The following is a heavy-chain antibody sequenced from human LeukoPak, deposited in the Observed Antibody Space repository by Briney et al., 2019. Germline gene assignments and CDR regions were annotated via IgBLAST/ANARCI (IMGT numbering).Heavy chain of an antibody. V-gene: IGHV4-4*07. CDR1: GGSISSYY. CDR2: IYTSGST. J-gene: IGHJ5*02. Sequence: RPSETLSLTCTVSGGSISSYYWSWIRQPAGKGLEWIGRIYTSGSTNYNPSLKSRVTMSVDTSKNQFSLKLSSVTAADTAVYYCARDFRYGSGSYYNPPGFDPWGQGTLVTVSS. D-gene: IGHD3-10*01. CDR3: ARDFRYGSGSYYNPPGFDP.